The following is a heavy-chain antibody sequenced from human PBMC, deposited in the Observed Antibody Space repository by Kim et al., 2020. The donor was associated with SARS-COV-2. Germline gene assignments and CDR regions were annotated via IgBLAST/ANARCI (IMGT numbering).Heavy chain of an antibody. CDR2: INPNTGDT. Sequence: ASVKVSCKASGHAFTGYYIYWVRQAPGQGLEWMGRINPNTGDTTYGQSFQGRVTMTRDTAISTAYMEMNGLTSDDTAVYYCAATGDYWGQGTLVT. J-gene: IGHJ4*02. D-gene: IGHD1-26*01. CDR1: GHAFTGYY. V-gene: IGHV1-2*06. CDR3: AATGDY.